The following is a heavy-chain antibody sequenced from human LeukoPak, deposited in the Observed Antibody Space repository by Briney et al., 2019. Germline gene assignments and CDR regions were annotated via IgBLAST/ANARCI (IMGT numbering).Heavy chain of an antibody. CDR1: GFTFSNYA. D-gene: IGHD1-1*01. V-gene: IGHV3-23*01. J-gene: IGHJ6*02. CDR3: AKNEEGYYYYGMDV. CDR2: ISGSGVST. Sequence: GGSLRLSCAASGFTFSNYAMSWVRQAPGKGLEWVSAISGSGVSTYYADSVKGRFTISRDNSKNTLYLQMNSLRAEDTVVYYCAKNEEGYYYYGMDVWGQGTTVTVSS.